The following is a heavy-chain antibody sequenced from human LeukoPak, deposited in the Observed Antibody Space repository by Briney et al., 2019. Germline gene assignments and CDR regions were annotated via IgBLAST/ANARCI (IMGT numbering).Heavy chain of an antibody. CDR3: ARDTASTSWKYYGMDV. D-gene: IGHD2-2*01. J-gene: IGHJ6*02. CDR2: IYYSGST. Sequence: PSETLSLTCTVSGGSISSYYWSWIRQPPGKGLEWIGYIYYSGSTNYNPSLKSRVTISVDTSKNQFSLKLSSVTAADTAVYYCARDTASTSWKYYGMDVWGQGTTVTVSS. CDR1: GGSISSYY. V-gene: IGHV4-59*01.